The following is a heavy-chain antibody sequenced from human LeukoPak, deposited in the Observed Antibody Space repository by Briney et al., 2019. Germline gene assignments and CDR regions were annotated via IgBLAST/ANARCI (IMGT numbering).Heavy chain of an antibody. J-gene: IGHJ4*02. CDR3: ARDSPLGTYGSGSYLDY. Sequence: PGRSLRLSCAASGFTFSSYGMHWVRQAPGKGLEWVAVIWYDGSNKYYADSVKGRSTISRDNSKNTLYLQMNSLRAEDTAVYYCARDSPLGTYGSGSYLDYWGQGTLVTVSS. V-gene: IGHV3-33*01. CDR2: IWYDGSNK. CDR1: GFTFSSYG. D-gene: IGHD3-10*01.